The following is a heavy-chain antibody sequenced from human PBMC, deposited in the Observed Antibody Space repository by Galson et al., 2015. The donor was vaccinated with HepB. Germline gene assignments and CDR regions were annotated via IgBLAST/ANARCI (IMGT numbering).Heavy chain of an antibody. CDR1: GYSLTSYW. Sequence: QSGAEVKKPGESLRISCKASGYSLTSYWITWVRQMPGKGLEWMGRIEPSDSYTNYSPSFQGHVTISADKSISTAYLQWSSLKASDTAMYYCARQRDYASPRIDYWGQGILVTVSS. CDR3: ARQRDYASPRIDY. CDR2: IEPSDSYT. V-gene: IGHV5-10-1*01. D-gene: IGHD4-17*01. J-gene: IGHJ4*02.